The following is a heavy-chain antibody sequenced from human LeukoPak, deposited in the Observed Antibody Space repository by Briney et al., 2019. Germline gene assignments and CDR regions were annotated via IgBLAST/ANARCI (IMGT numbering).Heavy chain of an antibody. V-gene: IGHV6-1*01. CDR1: GESVSSAGAS. J-gene: IGHJ4*02. Sequence: SQTLSLTCAISGESVSSAGASWNWIRQSPSRGLEWLGRTYYRSQWYYEYALSVKSRIIVAPDTSKNQFSLQLNSVTPEDTAVYYCVRGNYNFDYWGQGSLVTVSS. D-gene: IGHD5-24*01. CDR2: TYYRSQWYY. CDR3: VRGNYNFDY.